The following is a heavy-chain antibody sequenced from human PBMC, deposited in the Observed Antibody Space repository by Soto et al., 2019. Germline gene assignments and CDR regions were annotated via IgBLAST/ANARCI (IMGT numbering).Heavy chain of an antibody. D-gene: IGHD3-10*01. CDR3: AKAELGSWSLFDY. CDR2: IRTKPNSYAT. V-gene: IGHV3-73*01. Sequence: GGSLRLSSAASGFNFIGSAIHWVRQASGKGLEWVGRIRTKPNSYATVYAPSVKGRFTISRDDSKSTAYLQMDSLETGDTAVYYCAKAELGSWSLFDYWGQGTLVTVSS. CDR1: GFNFIGSA. J-gene: IGHJ4*02.